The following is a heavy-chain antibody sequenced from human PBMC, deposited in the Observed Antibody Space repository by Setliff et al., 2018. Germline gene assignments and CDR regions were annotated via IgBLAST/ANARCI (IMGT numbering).Heavy chain of an antibody. J-gene: IGHJ5*02. CDR3: ARVTGYYDFWSGYYIGSGWFDP. D-gene: IGHD3-3*01. Sequence: KTSETLSLTCTVSGGSISSSSYYWGWIRQPPGKGLERIGSIYYSGSTYYNPSLKSRVTISVDTSKNQFSLKLSSVTAADTAVYYCARVTGYYDFWSGYYIGSGWFDPWGQGTLVTVSS. V-gene: IGHV4-39*07. CDR2: IYYSGST. CDR1: GGSISSSSYY.